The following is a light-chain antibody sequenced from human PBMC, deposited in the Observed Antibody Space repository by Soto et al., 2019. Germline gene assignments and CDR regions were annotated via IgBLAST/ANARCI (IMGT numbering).Light chain of an antibody. CDR1: QSVSSN. J-gene: IGKJ5*01. V-gene: IGKV3-20*01. CDR3: QQYGTSEII. CDR2: DTS. Sequence: EIVLIQSPATLSLSPGERATLSCRASQSVSSNLAWYQQKAGQAPRLLIYDTSIRASGIPDRFSGSGSGTDFTLTISRLEPEDFAVFYCQQYGTSEIIFGQGTRLEIK.